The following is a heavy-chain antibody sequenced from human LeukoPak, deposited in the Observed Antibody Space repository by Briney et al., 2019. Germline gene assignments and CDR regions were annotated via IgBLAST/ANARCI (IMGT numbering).Heavy chain of an antibody. Sequence: GGSLRLSCVASGFTFSSYWMNWVRQAPGKGLEWLANIKEDGSIQYYLDSVRGRFTISRDNAKTSVYLQLNSLRADDTAVYYCARDVWTGVAVSDYWGQGTLVTVSS. CDR3: ARDVWTGVAVSDY. J-gene: IGHJ4*02. D-gene: IGHD6-19*01. CDR1: GFTFSSYW. V-gene: IGHV3-7*01. CDR2: IKEDGSIQ.